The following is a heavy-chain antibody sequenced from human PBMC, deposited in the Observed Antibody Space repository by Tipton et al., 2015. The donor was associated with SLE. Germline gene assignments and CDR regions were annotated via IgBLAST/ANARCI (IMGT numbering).Heavy chain of an antibody. D-gene: IGHD3-22*01. CDR3: ARDQGYYYDSSGYYFLDAFDI. CDR1: GFTFSSYW. V-gene: IGHV3-7*01. Sequence: SLRLSCAASGFTFSSYWMSWVRQAPGKGLEWVANIKQDGSEKYYVDSVKGRFIISRDNAKNSLYLQMNSLRAEDTAVYYCARDQGYYYDSSGYYFLDAFDIWGQGTMVTVSS. J-gene: IGHJ3*02. CDR2: IKQDGSEK.